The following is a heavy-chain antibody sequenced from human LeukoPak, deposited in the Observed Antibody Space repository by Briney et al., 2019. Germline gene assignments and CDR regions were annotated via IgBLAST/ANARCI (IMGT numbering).Heavy chain of an antibody. CDR2: IIPILGIA. V-gene: IGHV1-69*04. Sequence: SVKVSCKASGGTFSSYAISWVRQAPGQGLEWMGRIIPILGIANYAQKFQGRVTITADKSTSTAYMELSSLRSEDTAVYYCARGDIVTYGRKNWFDPWGQGTLVTVSS. CDR3: ARGDIVTYGRKNWFDP. J-gene: IGHJ5*02. CDR1: GGTFSSYA. D-gene: IGHD2-15*01.